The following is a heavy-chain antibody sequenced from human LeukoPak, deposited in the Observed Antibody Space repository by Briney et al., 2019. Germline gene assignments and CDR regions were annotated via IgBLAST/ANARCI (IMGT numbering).Heavy chain of an antibody. V-gene: IGHV4-59*01. D-gene: IGHD1-1*01. Sequence: EPSETLSLTCTVSGGSISPYYWRWIRQTPGKGLEWIGYILYSGTTTNYNPSLKSRVTISVDTSKNQFSLKLSSVTAADTAVYYCARVGDWNDLVYWGQGTLVTVSS. CDR2: ILYSGTTT. J-gene: IGHJ4*02. CDR3: ARVGDWNDLVY. CDR1: GGSISPYY.